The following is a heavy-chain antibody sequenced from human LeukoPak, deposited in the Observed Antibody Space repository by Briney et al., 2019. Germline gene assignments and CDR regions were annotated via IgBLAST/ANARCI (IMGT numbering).Heavy chain of an antibody. J-gene: IGHJ4*02. D-gene: IGHD3-10*01. CDR3: ASDPPLLFGSGSYYNQREVTFDY. V-gene: IGHV1-46*01. CDR1: GYTFTSYY. Sequence: GASVKVSCKASGYTFTSYYMHWVRQAPGQGLEWMGIINPSGGSTSYAQKFHGRVTMTRDTSTSTVYMELSSLRSDDTAVYYCASDPPLLFGSGSYYNQREVTFDYWGQGTLVTVSS. CDR2: INPSGGST.